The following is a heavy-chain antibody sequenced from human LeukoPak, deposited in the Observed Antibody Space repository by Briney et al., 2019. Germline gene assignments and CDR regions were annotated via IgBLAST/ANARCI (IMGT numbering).Heavy chain of an antibody. Sequence: SETLSLTCAVYGGSFSGYYRSWIRQPPGRGLEWIGEINHSGSTNYNPSLKSRVTISVDTSKNQFSLKLSSVTAADTAVYYCARHLRRDSSGYRYYYYYMDVWGKGTTVTISS. CDR3: ARHLRRDSSGYRYYYYYMDV. V-gene: IGHV4-34*01. J-gene: IGHJ6*03. CDR1: GGSFSGYY. CDR2: INHSGST. D-gene: IGHD3-22*01.